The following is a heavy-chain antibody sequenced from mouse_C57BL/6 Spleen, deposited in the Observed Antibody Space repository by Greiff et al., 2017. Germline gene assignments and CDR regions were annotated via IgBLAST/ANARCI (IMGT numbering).Heavy chain of an antibody. Sequence: QVQLQQPGAELVKPWASVTLSCKASGYSFTSYWLHWVKQRPGQGHVWIGMFHPNSGSTNYNEKFKSKATLTVDKSSSAANMQLSRLTSEDSADYYCARSRGGRDYYARDYWGQGTSVTVSS. CDR3: ARSRGGRDYYARDY. D-gene: IGHD1-1*02. V-gene: IGHV1-64*01. CDR2: FHPNSGST. CDR1: GYSFTSYW. J-gene: IGHJ4*01.